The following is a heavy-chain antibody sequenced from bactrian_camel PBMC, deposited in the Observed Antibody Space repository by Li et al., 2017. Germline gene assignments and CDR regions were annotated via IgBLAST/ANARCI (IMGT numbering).Heavy chain of an antibody. Sequence: DVQLVESGGGSVQAGGSLRVSCAYSEYRYSSTCMGWFRRAPGKEREGVAYIESGGAYTKYTDSTEGRFTISQDKTTDTVYLQMNNLTPDDTAMYYCATAWRRCEYALRPSDYSNWGQGTQVTVS. CDR1: EYRYSSTC. CDR3: ATAWRRCEYALRPSDYSN. J-gene: IGHJ4*01. CDR2: IESGGAYT. V-gene: IGHV3S40*01. D-gene: IGHD4*01.